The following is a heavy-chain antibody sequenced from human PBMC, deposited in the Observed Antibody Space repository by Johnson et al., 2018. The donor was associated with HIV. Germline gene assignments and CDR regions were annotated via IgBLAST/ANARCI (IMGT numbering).Heavy chain of an antibody. Sequence: VQLVESGGGLVQPGGSLRLSCAASGFTVSSNYMNWVRQAPGKGLEWVSVIYSGGTTYHADSVKGRFIISRDNSKNTLYLQMNSLRAEDTAVYYCARDLPSNYYDSSGYYPDAFDIWGQGTMVAVSS. J-gene: IGHJ3*02. V-gene: IGHV3-66*01. CDR3: ARDLPSNYYDSSGYYPDAFDI. CDR2: IYSGGTT. CDR1: GFTVSSNY. D-gene: IGHD3-22*01.